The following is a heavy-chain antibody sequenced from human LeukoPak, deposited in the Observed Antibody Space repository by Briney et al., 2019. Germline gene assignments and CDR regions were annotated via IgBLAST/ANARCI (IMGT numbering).Heavy chain of an antibody. CDR2: ISYDGSNK. Sequence: PGRSLRLSCAASGFTFSNYGMHWVRQAPGKGLEWVAVISYDGSNKFYADSVKGRFTISRDNSENTLFLQMNSLRPEDTAVYYCARANCLRLLLLLDYWGQGTLVTVSS. D-gene: IGHD5/OR15-5a*01. J-gene: IGHJ4*02. V-gene: IGHV3-30*03. CDR3: ARANCLRLLLLLDY. CDR1: GFTFSNYG.